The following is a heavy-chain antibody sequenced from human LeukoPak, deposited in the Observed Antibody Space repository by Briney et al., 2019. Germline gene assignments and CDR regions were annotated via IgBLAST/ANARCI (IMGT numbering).Heavy chain of an antibody. CDR1: GGTFSSYA. Sequence: SVTVSCKASGGTFSSYAISWVRQAPGQGVEWMGGIIPIFGTANYAQKFQGRVTITADESTSTAYMELSSLRSEDTAVYYCARDPRDGYFDYWGQGTLVTVSS. J-gene: IGHJ4*02. CDR2: IIPIFGTA. V-gene: IGHV1-69*13. D-gene: IGHD5-24*01. CDR3: ARDPRDGYFDY.